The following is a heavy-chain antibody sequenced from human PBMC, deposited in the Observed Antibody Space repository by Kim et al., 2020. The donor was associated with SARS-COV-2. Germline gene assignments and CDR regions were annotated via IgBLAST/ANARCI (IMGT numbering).Heavy chain of an antibody. CDR3: ARVAGVTIFGVVPGNYYYLDV. CDR2: INSDGSST. CDR1: GFTFSSYW. D-gene: IGHD3-3*01. J-gene: IGHJ6*03. Sequence: GGSLRLSCAASGFTFSSYWMHWVRQAPGKGLVWVSRINSDGSSTSYADSVKGRFTISRDNAKNTLYLQMNSLRAEDTAVYYCARVAGVTIFGVVPGNYYYLDVWGTPTPVTVSS. V-gene: IGHV3-74*01.